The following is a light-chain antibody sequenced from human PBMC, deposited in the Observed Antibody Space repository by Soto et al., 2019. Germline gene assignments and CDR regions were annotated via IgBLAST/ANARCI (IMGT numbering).Light chain of an antibody. CDR2: GAS. V-gene: IGKV3-15*01. CDR1: HSVGSD. CDR3: QHSNFWSLNS. Sequence: EIVMTQSPATLSVSPGDRATLSCRATHSVGSDLAWYQVRPGRAPRLLIYGASTRATGIPARFSGRGSGTAFTLTISSLQSEDFAVDYCQHSNFWSLNSFGQGTKLEI. J-gene: IGKJ2*01.